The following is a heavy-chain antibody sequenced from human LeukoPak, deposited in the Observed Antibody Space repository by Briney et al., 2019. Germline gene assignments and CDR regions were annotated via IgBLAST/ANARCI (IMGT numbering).Heavy chain of an antibody. CDR1: GGSISSYY. CDR3: ARDLRPGAFDP. J-gene: IGHJ5*02. V-gene: IGHV4-59*01. D-gene: IGHD3-10*01. Sequence: SETLSLTCTVSGGSISSYYWSWIRQPPGKGLEWIGYIYYSGSTNYNPSLKSRVTISVDTSKNQFSLKLSSVTAADTAVYYCARDLRPGAFDPWGQGTLVTVSS. CDR2: IYYSGST.